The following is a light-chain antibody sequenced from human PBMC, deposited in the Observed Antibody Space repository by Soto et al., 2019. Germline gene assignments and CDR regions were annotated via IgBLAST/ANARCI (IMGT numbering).Light chain of an antibody. CDR2: DAS. Sequence: EIVLTQSPATLSLSPGERATLSCRASQSVRSELAWYQQKPGQAPRLLIYDASNRATGIPARFSGSGSGTDFTLTISSLEPEDFAVYYCQQRSDWPITFGQGTRLEIK. CDR3: QQRSDWPIT. V-gene: IGKV3-11*01. CDR1: QSVRSE. J-gene: IGKJ5*01.